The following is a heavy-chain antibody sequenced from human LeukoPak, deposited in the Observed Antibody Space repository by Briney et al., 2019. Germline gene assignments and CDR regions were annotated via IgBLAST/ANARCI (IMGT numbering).Heavy chain of an antibody. V-gene: IGHV3-21*01. J-gene: IGHJ4*02. CDR2: ISSSSSYI. CDR3: ARGPGRLDY. Sequence: GGSLRLSCAASGFTFSGYEMTRVRQAPGKGLEWVSSISSSSSYIYYADSVKGRFTISRDNAKNSLYLQMNSLRAEDTAVYYCARGPGRLDYWGQGTLVTVYS. CDR1: GFTFSGYE. D-gene: IGHD1-26*01.